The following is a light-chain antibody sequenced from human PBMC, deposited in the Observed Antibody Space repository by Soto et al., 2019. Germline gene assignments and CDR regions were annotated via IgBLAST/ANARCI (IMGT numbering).Light chain of an antibody. CDR1: QSISGW. V-gene: IGKV1-5*03. Sequence: DIQMTQSPSTLSASVGDRVTITCRASQSISGWLAWYQQKPGTAPKLLIYKASTLQSGVPSRFSGSGSGTEFTLTISSLQPDDSATYYCQQYNDNWTFGQGTKVDIK. J-gene: IGKJ1*01. CDR2: KAS. CDR3: QQYNDNWT.